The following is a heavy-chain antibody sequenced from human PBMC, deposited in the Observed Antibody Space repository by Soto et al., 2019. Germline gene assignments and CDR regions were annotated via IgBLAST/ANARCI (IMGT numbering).Heavy chain of an antibody. Sequence: EVQLVESGGGLVQPGGSLRLSCAASGFIFGGYAMSWVRQAPGKGLEWVSAISGSGGSTYYADSVKGRFTISRDNSKNTLYLQMNSLRDEETAVYYCAKDASQKSIAAPSGYWGQGTLVTVSS. J-gene: IGHJ4*02. CDR3: AKDASQKSIAAPSGY. D-gene: IGHD6-13*01. CDR2: ISGSGGST. V-gene: IGHV3-23*04. CDR1: GFIFGGYA.